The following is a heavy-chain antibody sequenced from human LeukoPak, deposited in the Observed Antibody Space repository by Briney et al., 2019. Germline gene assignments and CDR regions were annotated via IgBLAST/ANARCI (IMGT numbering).Heavy chain of an antibody. CDR2: IRYDGSNK. CDR1: GFTFSSCG. CDR3: AKDGGYSSGWSASFDY. J-gene: IGHJ4*02. V-gene: IGHV3-30*02. Sequence: GGSLRLSCAASGFTFSSCGMHWVRQAPGKGLEWVAFIRYDGSNKYYADSVKGRFTISRDNSKNTLYLQMNSLRAEDTAVYYCAKDGGYSSGWSASFDYWGQGTLVTVSS. D-gene: IGHD6-19*01.